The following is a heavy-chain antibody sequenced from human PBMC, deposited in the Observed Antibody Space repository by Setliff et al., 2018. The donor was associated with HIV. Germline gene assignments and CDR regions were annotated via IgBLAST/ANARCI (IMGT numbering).Heavy chain of an antibody. CDR2: ISAYNAKT. V-gene: IGHV1-18*01. CDR3: ARGGRPLEGIQVGPLEVAFDI. J-gene: IGHJ3*02. Sequence: ASVKVSCKASGYTFINYGISWVRQAPGQGLEWMGWISAYNAKTNYAQKLQGRVTMTTDTSTSTAHMELRSLRSDDTAVYYCARGGRPLEGIQVGPLEVAFDIWGQGTVVTV. CDR1: GYTFINYG. D-gene: IGHD1-26*01.